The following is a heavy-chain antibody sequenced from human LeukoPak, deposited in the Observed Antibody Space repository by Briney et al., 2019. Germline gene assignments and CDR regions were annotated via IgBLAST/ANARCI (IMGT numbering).Heavy chain of an antibody. D-gene: IGHD3-10*01. CDR3: AGDFPPGY. CDR1: GITVSSDY. CDR2: IYSGGST. Sequence: PGGSLRLSCAASGITVSSDYIYWVGQAPGKGLEWVSVIYSGGSTYYADSVKGRFTISRDNSKNTLYLQMNSLRAEDTAVYYCAGDFPPGYWGQGTLVTVSS. J-gene: IGHJ4*02. V-gene: IGHV3-53*01.